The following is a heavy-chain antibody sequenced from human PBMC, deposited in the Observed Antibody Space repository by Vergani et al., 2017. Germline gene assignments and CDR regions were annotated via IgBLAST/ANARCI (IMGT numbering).Heavy chain of an antibody. V-gene: IGHV3-30*02. J-gene: IGHJ3*02. CDR2: IRYDGSNK. CDR1: GFTFNSYG. Sequence: QVQLVESGGGVVQPGGSLRLSCAASGFTFNSYGMHWVRQAPGKGLEWVAFIRYDGSNKYYADSVKGRFTISRDNSKNTLYLQMNSLRAEDTAVYYCARDTKGDTAMVRNVAFEIWGQGTMVTVSS. CDR3: ARDTKGDTAMVRNVAFEI. D-gene: IGHD5-18*01.